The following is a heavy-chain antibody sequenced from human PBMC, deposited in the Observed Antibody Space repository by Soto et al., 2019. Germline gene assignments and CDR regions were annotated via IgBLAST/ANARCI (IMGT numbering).Heavy chain of an antibody. CDR2: IRDKANSYTT. J-gene: IGHJ6*02. CDR1: GFSFSDHY. V-gene: IGHV3-72*01. Sequence: EVQLVESGGGLVQPGVSLRLSCAASGFSFSDHYMDWVRQAPGKGLEWVGRIRDKANSYTTEYAASVKGRFSISRVDSANLLYLYMNSLKTEDTAVYYCARVPAYYYGLDVWGQGTTVTVSS. CDR3: ARVPAYYYGLDV.